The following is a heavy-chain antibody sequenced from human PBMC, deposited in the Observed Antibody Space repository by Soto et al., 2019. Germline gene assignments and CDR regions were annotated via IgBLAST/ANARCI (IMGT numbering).Heavy chain of an antibody. J-gene: IGHJ6*02. CDR3: ARHWGNYVGYYYGMDV. CDR2: IYYSGST. CDR1: GGSIGSGDYY. D-gene: IGHD4-4*01. Sequence: SETLSLTCTVSGGSIGSGDYYWSWIRQPPGKGLEWIGYIYYSGSTYYNPSLKSRVTISVDTSKNQFSLKLSSVTAADTAVYYCARHWGNYVGYYYGMDVWGQGTTVTVSS. V-gene: IGHV4-30-4*01.